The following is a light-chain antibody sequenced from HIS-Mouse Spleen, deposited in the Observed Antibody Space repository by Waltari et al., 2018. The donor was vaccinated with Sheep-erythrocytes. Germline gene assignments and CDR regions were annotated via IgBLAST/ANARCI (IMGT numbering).Light chain of an antibody. CDR3: CSYAGSYNHV. CDR1: SSHAGASNY. CDR2: DVR. Sequence: QSALTQPRSVSGSPGQSLTIPCPGTSSHAGASNYVSWYQQHPGKAPKLMIYDVRRRPSGVPDRFSGSKSGNTASLTISGLQAEDEADYYCCSYAGSYNHVFATGTKVTVL. V-gene: IGLV2-11*01. J-gene: IGLJ1*01.